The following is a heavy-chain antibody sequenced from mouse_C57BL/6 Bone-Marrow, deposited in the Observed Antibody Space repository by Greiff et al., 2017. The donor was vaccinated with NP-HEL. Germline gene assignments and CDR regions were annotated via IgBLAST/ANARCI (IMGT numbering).Heavy chain of an antibody. Sequence: QVQLQQPGAELVKPGASVKLSCKASGYTFTSYLMHWVKQRPGRGLEWIGRIDPNSGGTKYNEKFKSKATLTVDKPSRTAYMQLNSLTSEDSAVYNCAKYYYGSSALDYWGQGTTLTVSS. D-gene: IGHD1-1*01. V-gene: IGHV1-72*01. J-gene: IGHJ2*01. CDR1: GYTFTSYL. CDR3: AKYYYGSSALDY. CDR2: IDPNSGGT.